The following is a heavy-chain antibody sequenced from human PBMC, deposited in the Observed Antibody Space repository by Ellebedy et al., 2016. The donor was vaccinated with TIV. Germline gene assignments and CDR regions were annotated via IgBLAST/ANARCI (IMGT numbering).Heavy chain of an antibody. V-gene: IGHV4-38-2*02. CDR3: ARHRYSSGWYPEN. Sequence: GSLRLXCSVSGFSISGGYYWGWIRQTPGKGLEWIGSMFHSGSTYYNPSLKSRVTISVDTSKNQFSLKVSSVTATDTAVYYCARHRYSSGWYPENWGQGTLVTVSS. CDR2: MFHSGST. J-gene: IGHJ4*02. CDR1: GFSISGGYY. D-gene: IGHD6-19*01.